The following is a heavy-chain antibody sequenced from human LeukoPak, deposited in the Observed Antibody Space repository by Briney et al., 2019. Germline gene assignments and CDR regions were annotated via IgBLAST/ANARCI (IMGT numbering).Heavy chain of an antibody. J-gene: IGHJ5*02. D-gene: IGHD2-15*01. CDR2: INNDGSGT. Sequence: GGSLRLSYAASGFTFSSYWMHWVRQAPGKGPVWVSRINNDGSGTTYADSVKGRFTISRDDAKNTLYLQMNSLRAEDTAVYYCVRGGESTWSWGQGTLVTVSS. CDR1: GFTFSSYW. V-gene: IGHV3-74*01. CDR3: VRGGESTWS.